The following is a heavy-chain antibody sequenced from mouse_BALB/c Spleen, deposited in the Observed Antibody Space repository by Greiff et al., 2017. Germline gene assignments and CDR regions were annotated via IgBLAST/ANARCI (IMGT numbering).Heavy chain of an antibody. CDR2: IYPGDGDT. CDR3: ARPGNRGWFAY. J-gene: IGHJ3*01. V-gene: IGHV1-80*01. CDR1: GYAFSSYW. Sequence: VQLQQSGAELVRPGSSVKISCKASGYAFSSYWMNWVKQRPGQGLEWIGQIYPGDGDTNYNGKFKGKATLTADKSSSTAYMQLSSLTSEDSAVYFCARPGNRGWFAYWGQGTLVTVSA.